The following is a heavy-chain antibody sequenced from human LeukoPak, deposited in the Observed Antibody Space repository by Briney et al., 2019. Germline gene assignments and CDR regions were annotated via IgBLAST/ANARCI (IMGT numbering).Heavy chain of an antibody. J-gene: IGHJ4*02. CDR3: AKGMGITMIVVVIYPFDY. CDR2: ISGSGGST. D-gene: IGHD3-22*01. V-gene: IGHV3-23*01. Sequence: PGGSLRLSCAASGFTLSSYAMSWVRQAPGKGLEWVSAISGSGGSTYYADSVKGRFTISRDNSKNTLYLQMNSLRAEDTAVYYCAKGMGITMIVVVIYPFDYWGQGTLVTVSS. CDR1: GFTLSSYA.